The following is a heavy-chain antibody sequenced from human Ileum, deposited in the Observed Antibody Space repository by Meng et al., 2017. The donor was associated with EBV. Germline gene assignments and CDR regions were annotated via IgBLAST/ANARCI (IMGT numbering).Heavy chain of an antibody. CDR1: GGSVSISSYY. CDR3: ARGWDTAMDSG. D-gene: IGHD5-18*01. CDR2: IYYSGTT. J-gene: IGHJ4*02. Sequence: QVQLQRSGPGLVNPSATLSLTCTVSGGSVSISSYYWSWIRQPPGKGLEWIGYIYYSGTTNYNPSLESRVTISVDTSKNQFSLKLRSVAASDTAVYYCARGWDTAMDSGWGQGTLVTVSS. V-gene: IGHV4-61*01.